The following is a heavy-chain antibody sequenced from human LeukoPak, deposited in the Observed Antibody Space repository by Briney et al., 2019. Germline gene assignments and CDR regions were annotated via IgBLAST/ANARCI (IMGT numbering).Heavy chain of an antibody. J-gene: IGHJ4*02. V-gene: IGHV1-2*02. CDR2: INPNSGGT. CDR1: GYTFTGYY. CDR3: AKEWQRDEYSSSPYYFDY. D-gene: IGHD6-13*01. Sequence: ASVKVSCKASGYTFTGYYMHWVRQAPGQGLEWMGWINPNSGGTNYAQKFQGRVTMTRDTSISTAYMELSRLRSDDTAVYYCAKEWQRDEYSSSPYYFDYWGQGTLVTVSS.